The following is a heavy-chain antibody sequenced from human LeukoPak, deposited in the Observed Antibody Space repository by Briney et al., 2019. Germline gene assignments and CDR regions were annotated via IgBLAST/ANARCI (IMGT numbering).Heavy chain of an antibody. J-gene: IGHJ5*02. V-gene: IGHV3-66*02. CDR3: ARVDYYDSSGYLP. CDR1: GFTVSSNY. D-gene: IGHD3-22*01. CDR2: IYSGGST. Sequence: GGSLRLSCAASGFTVSSNYMSWVRQAPGKGLQWVSDIYSGGSTYYADSVKGRFTISRDNSKNTLYLQMNSLRAEDTAVYYCARVDYYDSSGYLPWGQGTLVTVSS.